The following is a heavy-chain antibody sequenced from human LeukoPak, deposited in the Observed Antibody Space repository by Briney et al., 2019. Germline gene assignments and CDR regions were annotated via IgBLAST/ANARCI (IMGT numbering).Heavy chain of an antibody. CDR3: ARDYGGNMIDY. CDR1: GYTFTNYA. J-gene: IGHJ4*02. D-gene: IGHD4-23*01. V-gene: IGHV1-46*01. Sequence: ASVKVSCKASGYTFTNYAMNWVRQAPGQGLEWMGIINPSGGSTSYAQKFQGRVTMTRDMSTSTVYMELSSLRSEDTAVYYCARDYGGNMIDYWGQGTLVTVSS. CDR2: INPSGGST.